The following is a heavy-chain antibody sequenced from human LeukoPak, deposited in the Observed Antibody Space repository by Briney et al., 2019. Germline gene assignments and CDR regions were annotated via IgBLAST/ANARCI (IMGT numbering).Heavy chain of an antibody. CDR1: GGSISSESYY. J-gene: IGHJ3*02. D-gene: IGHD3-22*01. CDR3: ARGSYSYDSSGAFDI. Sequence: PSETLSLTCTVSGGSISSESYYWSWIRQPAGKGLEWIGSIYYSGSTYYNPSLKSRVTISVDTSKNQFSLKLSSVTAADTAVYFCARGSYSYDSSGAFDIWGQGTMVTVSS. V-gene: IGHV4-39*07. CDR2: IYYSGST.